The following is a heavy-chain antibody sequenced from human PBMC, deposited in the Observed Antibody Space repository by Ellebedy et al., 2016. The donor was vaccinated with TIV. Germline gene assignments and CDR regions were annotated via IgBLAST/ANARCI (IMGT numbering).Heavy chain of an antibody. CDR1: GGSISNYY. V-gene: IGHV4-4*07. J-gene: IGHJ3*02. CDR2: IYSSGSI. CDR3: ARERPDDPALWRAFDI. D-gene: IGHD1-1*01. Sequence: MPSETPSLTCTVSGASISVSGGSISNYYWSWIRQLAGKGLEWIGRIYSSGSINYNPSLKSRVTMTLRTSKNQFPLHLSSVTAADTAIYYCARERPDDPALWRAFDIWGQGTLITVSS.